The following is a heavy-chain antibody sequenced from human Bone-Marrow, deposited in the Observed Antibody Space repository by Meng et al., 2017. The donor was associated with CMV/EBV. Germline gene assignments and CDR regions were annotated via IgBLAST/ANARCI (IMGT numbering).Heavy chain of an antibody. CDR3: AREERWLKTDY. V-gene: IGHV3-21*01. D-gene: IGHD5-24*01. CDR1: GFTFSSYS. CDR2: ISSSSSYI. J-gene: IGHJ4*02. Sequence: ESLKISCAASGFTFSSYSMNWVRQAPGKGLEWVSSISSSSSYIYYADSVKGRFTISRDNAKNSLYLQMNSLRAEDTAVYYCAREERWLKTDYWDQGTLVTVSS.